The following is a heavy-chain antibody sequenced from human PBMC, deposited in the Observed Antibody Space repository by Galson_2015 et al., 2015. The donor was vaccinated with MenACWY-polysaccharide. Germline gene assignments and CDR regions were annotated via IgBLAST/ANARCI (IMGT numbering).Heavy chain of an antibody. CDR2: IRYDGSKI. V-gene: IGHV3-33*01. D-gene: IGHD6-13*01. J-gene: IGHJ3*02. CDR3: AREGSRIVFHAFDT. Sequence: SLRLSCAASGSRFSHSGMHWVRQAPGKGLEWVAVIRYDGSKIVYADSVKGRFTISRDNSKNTLFLEMNSLGAEDTAVYYCAREGSRIVFHAFDTWGQGTMVTVSS. CDR1: GSRFSHSG.